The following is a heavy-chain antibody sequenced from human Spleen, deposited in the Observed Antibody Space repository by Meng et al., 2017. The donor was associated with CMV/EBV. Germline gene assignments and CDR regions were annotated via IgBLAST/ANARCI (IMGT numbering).Heavy chain of an antibody. Sequence: GGSLRLSCAASGFPFSDYWMHWFRQVPGEGLMWVSRTNHDATNTLYADSVKGRFTISRDNAKNTMYRQMNSLRVEDTAVYFCARASCTIDCNWEGRTDYWGQGTLVTVSS. CDR1: GFPFSDYW. CDR2: TNHDATNT. V-gene: IGHV3-74*01. D-gene: IGHD2/OR15-2a*01. CDR3: ARASCTIDCNWEGRTDY. J-gene: IGHJ4*02.